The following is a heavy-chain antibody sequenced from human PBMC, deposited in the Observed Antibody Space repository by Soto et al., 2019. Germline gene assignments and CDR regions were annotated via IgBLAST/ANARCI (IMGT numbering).Heavy chain of an antibody. CDR1: GFTFSSYS. CDR2: ISSSSSYI. CDR3: ASYRVLVPAATPLWRDDAFDI. V-gene: IGHV3-21*01. J-gene: IGHJ3*02. D-gene: IGHD2-2*01. Sequence: EVQLVESGGGLVKPGGSLRLSCAASGFTFSSYSMNWVRQAPGKGLEWVSSISSSSSYIYYADSVKGRFTISRDNAKNSLYLQMNSLRAEDTAVYYCASYRVLVPAATPLWRDDAFDIWGQGTMVTVSS.